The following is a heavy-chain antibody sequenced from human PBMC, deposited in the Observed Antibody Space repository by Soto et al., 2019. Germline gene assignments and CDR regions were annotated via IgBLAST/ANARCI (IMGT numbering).Heavy chain of an antibody. CDR2: INPNTGGA. J-gene: IGHJ6*02. V-gene: IGHV1-2*04. Sequence: ASVKVSCKAAGYTFTGYYIHWVRQAPGQGLEWMGWINPNTGGANIAQKFQGWVTMTRDTSISTTYMELSRLRSDDTAVYYCARVLRRITGTKSYYYYYGMDVWGQGTTVTVSS. CDR3: ARVLRRITGTKSYYYYYGMDV. D-gene: IGHD1-20*01. CDR1: GYTFTGYY.